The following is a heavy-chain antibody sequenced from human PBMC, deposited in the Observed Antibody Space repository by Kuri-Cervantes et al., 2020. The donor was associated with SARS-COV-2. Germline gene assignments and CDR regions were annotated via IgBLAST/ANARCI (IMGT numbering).Heavy chain of an antibody. J-gene: IGHJ3*02. CDR1: GFTVSSNY. D-gene: IGHD1-1*01. CDR2: IYSGGGT. Sequence: GESLKISCAASGFTVSSNYMSWVRQAPGKGLEWVSVIYSGGGTYYADSVKGRFTISGDNYKNTLYLQMNSLRAEDTAVYYCARRESWKGDFDIWGQGTMVTVSS. CDR3: ARRESWKGDFDI. V-gene: IGHV3-53*01.